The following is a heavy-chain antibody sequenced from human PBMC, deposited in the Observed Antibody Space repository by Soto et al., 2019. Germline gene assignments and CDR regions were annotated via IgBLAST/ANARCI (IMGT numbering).Heavy chain of an antibody. CDR3: ARDYYGSGSYRVWFDP. CDR2: ISAYNGNT. V-gene: IGHV1-18*01. D-gene: IGHD3-10*01. J-gene: IGHJ5*02. Sequence: ASVKVSCKASGYTFTSDGISWVRQAPGQGLEWMGWISAYNGNTNYAQKLQGRVTMTTDTSTSTAYMELRTLRSDDTAVYYCARDYYGSGSYRVWFDPWGQGTLVTVSS. CDR1: GYTFTSDG.